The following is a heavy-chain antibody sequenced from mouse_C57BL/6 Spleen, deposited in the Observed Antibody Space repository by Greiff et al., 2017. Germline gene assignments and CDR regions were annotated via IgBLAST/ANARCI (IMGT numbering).Heavy chain of an antibody. CDR1: GYSITSGYY. CDR3: ARGGAQASFAY. Sequence: EVKLQESGPGLVKPSQSLSLTCSVTGYSITSGYYWNWIRQFPGNKLEWMGYISYDGSNNYNPSLKNRISITPDTSKNQCFLKLNSVTTEDTATYYCARGGAQASFAYWGQGTLVTVSA. D-gene: IGHD3-2*02. V-gene: IGHV3-6*01. CDR2: ISYDGSN. J-gene: IGHJ3*01.